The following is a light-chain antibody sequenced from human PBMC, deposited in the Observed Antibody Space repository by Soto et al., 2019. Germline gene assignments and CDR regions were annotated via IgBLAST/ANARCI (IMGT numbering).Light chain of an antibody. Sequence: VLTQSPGTLSLSPGERATLSCRASQSVSNNYLAWYQQKPGQAPRLLIYGASSRATGIPDRFAGSGSGTDFTLTISRLEPEDFAVYYCQHYAHNSPITFGQGTRLEIK. CDR3: QHYAHNSPIT. CDR2: GAS. CDR1: QSVSNNY. J-gene: IGKJ5*01. V-gene: IGKV3-20*01.